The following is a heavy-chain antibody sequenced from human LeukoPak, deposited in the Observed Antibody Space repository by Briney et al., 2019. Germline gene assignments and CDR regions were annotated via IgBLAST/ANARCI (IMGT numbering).Heavy chain of an antibody. D-gene: IGHD3-22*01. V-gene: IGHV1-2*02. CDR3: ARERGTYYYDSSGYAFDY. CDR2: INPNSGGT. J-gene: IGHJ4*02. Sequence: AASVKVSCKASGYTFTGYYMHWVRQAPGQGLEWMGWINPNSGGTNYAQKFQGRVTMTRDTSISTAYMELSRLRSDDTAVYYCARERGTYYYDSSGYAFDYWGQGTLVTVSS. CDR1: GYTFTGYY.